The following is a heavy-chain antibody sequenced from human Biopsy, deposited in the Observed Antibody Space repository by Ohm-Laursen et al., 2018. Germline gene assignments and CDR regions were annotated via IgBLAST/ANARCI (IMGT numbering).Heavy chain of an antibody. Sequence: RSLRLSCTAPGFSFSDYGMHWVRQAPGRGLEWVAVIWYDGTNKYYAESVEGRFTISRDNSKNMVYLQMGSLTVEDTAVYYCAKVHDSGYYYYSMDVWGQGTTVTVSS. V-gene: IGHV3-33*06. D-gene: IGHD3-16*01. CDR2: IWYDGTNK. J-gene: IGHJ6*02. CDR1: GFSFSDYG. CDR3: AKVHDSGYYYYSMDV.